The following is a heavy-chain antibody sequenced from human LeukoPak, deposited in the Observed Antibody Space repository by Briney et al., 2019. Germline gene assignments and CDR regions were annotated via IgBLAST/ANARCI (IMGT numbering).Heavy chain of an antibody. CDR2: IYYSGST. CDR3: ASDSLVYDHAFDI. J-gene: IGHJ3*02. V-gene: IGHV4-31*03. D-gene: IGHD3-3*01. Sequence: SQTLSLTCTVSGGSISSGGYYWSWIRQHPGKGLEWIGYIYYSGSTYYNPSLKSRVTISVDTSKNQFSLKLSCVTAADTAVYYCASDSLVYDHAFDIWGQGTMVTVSS. CDR1: GGSISSGGYY.